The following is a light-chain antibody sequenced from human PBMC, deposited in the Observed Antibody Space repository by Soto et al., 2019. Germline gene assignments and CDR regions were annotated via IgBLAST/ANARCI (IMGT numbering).Light chain of an antibody. J-gene: IGKJ4*01. Sequence: EIVMTQSPVTLSVSTGDRATLSCRASQSVNSNLAWYQQKPGQTPKLLIYVASTRATGIPARFSGSGSGTEFTLTISSLQSEDFAVYYCQQYNVWPLTFGGGTKVEFK. CDR2: VAS. CDR3: QQYNVWPLT. V-gene: IGKV3-15*01. CDR1: QSVNSN.